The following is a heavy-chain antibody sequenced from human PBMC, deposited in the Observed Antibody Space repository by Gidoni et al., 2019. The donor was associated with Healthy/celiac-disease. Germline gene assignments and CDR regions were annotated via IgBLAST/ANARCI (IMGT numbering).Heavy chain of an antibody. CDR2: IYYSGST. V-gene: IGHV4-59*01. CDR3: ARDSSGYENWFDP. Sequence: QVQLQESGPGLVKPSETLSLTCTVSGGSISSYYWSWIRQPPGKGLEWIGYIYYSGSTNYNPSLKSRVTISVDTSKNQFSLKLSSVTAADTAVYYCARDSSGYENWFDPWGQGTLVTVSS. CDR1: GGSISSYY. J-gene: IGHJ5*02. D-gene: IGHD5-12*01.